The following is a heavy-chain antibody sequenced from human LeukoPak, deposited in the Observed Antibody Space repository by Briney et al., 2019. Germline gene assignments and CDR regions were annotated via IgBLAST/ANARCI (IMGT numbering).Heavy chain of an antibody. V-gene: IGHV3-23*01. CDR1: GFTVSSNY. CDR2: ISGSGGST. J-gene: IGHJ4*02. Sequence: PGGSLRLSCAASGFTVSSNYMGWVRQAPGKGLEWVSAISGSGGSTYYADSVKGRFTISRDNAKNSLYLQMNSLRAEDTAVYYCARAHDYGDPYFDYWGQGTLVTVSS. D-gene: IGHD4-17*01. CDR3: ARAHDYGDPYFDY.